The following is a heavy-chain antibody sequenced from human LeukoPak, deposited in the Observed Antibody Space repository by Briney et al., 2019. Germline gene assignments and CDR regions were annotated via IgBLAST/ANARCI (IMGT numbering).Heavy chain of an antibody. Sequence: GGSLRLSCAASGFTFSSYSMHWVRQAPGKGLEWVSSISTTTYTYYADSVKGRFTISRDNAKNSLYLQMNSLRAEDTGVYYCVRGNYFDYWGQGTLVTVSS. V-gene: IGHV3-21*01. CDR3: VRGNYFDY. J-gene: IGHJ4*02. D-gene: IGHD3-10*01. CDR2: ISTTTYT. CDR1: GFTFSSYS.